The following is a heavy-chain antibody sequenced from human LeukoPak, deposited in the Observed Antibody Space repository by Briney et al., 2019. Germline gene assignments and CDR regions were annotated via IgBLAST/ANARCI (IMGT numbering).Heavy chain of an antibody. Sequence: ASVKVSCKASGYTFTGYYMHWVRQAPGQGLDWMGWISPNSGGTNYAQKFQGRVTMTRDTSISTAYMELSRLRSDDTAVYYCARRGESSSWPDDAFDIWGQGTMVTVSS. V-gene: IGHV1-2*02. CDR1: GYTFTGYY. CDR3: ARRGESSSWPDDAFDI. J-gene: IGHJ3*02. D-gene: IGHD6-13*01. CDR2: ISPNSGGT.